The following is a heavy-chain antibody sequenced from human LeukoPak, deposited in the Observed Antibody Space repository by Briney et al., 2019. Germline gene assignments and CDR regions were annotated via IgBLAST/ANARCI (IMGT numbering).Heavy chain of an antibody. CDR3: ARGLYSSGWSYYYYYYMDV. J-gene: IGHJ6*03. CDR2: TYCRSKWYN. V-gene: IGHV6-1*01. CDR1: GDSVSSNRAA. D-gene: IGHD6-19*01. Sequence: SQTLSLTCAISGDSVSSNRAAWNWIRQSPSRGLEWLGRTYCRSKWYNDYAVSVKSRITIDPDTSKNQFSLQLNSVTPEDTAVYYCARGLYSSGWSYYYYYYMDVWGKGTTVTVSS.